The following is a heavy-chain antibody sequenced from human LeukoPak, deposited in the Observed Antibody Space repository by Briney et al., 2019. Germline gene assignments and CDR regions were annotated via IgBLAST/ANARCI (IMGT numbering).Heavy chain of an antibody. CDR1: GFTFDDYA. Sequence: GGSLRLSCAASGFTFDDYAMHWVQQAPGKGLEWVSGISWNSGSIGYADSVKGRFTISRDNAKNSLYLQMNSLRAEDTALYYCAKDRLGSGWYYFDYWGQGTLVTVSS. V-gene: IGHV3-9*01. CDR3: AKDRLGSGWYYFDY. J-gene: IGHJ4*02. CDR2: ISWNSGSI. D-gene: IGHD6-19*01.